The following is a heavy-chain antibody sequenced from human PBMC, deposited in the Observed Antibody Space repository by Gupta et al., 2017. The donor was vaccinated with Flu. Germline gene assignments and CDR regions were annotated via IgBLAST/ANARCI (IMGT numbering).Heavy chain of an antibody. Sequence: QVQLQQWGAGLLKPSETLSLTCAVYGGSFSGYYWSWIRQPPGKGLEWIGEINHSGSTNYNPSLKSRVTISVDTSKNQFSLKLSSVTAADTAVYYCARERGTYGAGYGMDVWGQGTTVTVSS. D-gene: IGHD4-17*01. CDR1: GGSFSGYY. CDR2: INHSGST. J-gene: IGHJ6*02. V-gene: IGHV4-34*01. CDR3: ARERGTYGAGYGMDV.